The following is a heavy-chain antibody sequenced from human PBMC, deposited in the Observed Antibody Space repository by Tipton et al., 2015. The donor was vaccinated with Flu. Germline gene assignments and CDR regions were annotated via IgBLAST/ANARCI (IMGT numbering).Heavy chain of an antibody. Sequence: SLRLSCAASGFTFISYDMHWVRQAPGKGLEWMAVISHDGRSDYYADSVKGRFIISRDNSKNTLYLQMNSLRLEDPAVYYCARDTGSYYDSSDFDYWGQGTLVTVSS. CDR2: ISHDGRSD. CDR1: GFTFISYD. D-gene: IGHD3-22*01. J-gene: IGHJ4*02. V-gene: IGHV3-30*03. CDR3: ARDTGSYYDSSDFDY.